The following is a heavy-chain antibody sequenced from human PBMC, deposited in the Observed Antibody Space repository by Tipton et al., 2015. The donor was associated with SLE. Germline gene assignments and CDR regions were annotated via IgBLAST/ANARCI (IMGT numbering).Heavy chain of an antibody. CDR3: ARGYYESKGYYSFDY. CDR2: INHSGST. Sequence: TLSLTCAVYGGSFSGYYWSWIRQPPGKGLEWIGEINHSGSTNHNPSLKSRVTISVDTSKNQLSLKVNSMTAADTAVYHCARGYYESKGYYSFDYWGLGALVPVSS. D-gene: IGHD3-22*01. J-gene: IGHJ4*02. V-gene: IGHV4-34*01. CDR1: GGSFSGYY.